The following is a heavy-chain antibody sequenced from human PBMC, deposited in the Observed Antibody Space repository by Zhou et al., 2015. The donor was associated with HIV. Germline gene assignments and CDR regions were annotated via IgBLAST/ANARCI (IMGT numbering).Heavy chain of an antibody. CDR2: ISGSGGST. V-gene: IGHV3-23*01. J-gene: IGHJ4*02. Sequence: EVQLLESGGGLVQPGGSLRLSCVASGFTFSSYAMSWVRQAPGKGLEWVSVISGSGGSTFYADSVKGRFTISRDNSKNTLYVQMNSLRAEDTAVYYCAKDSDSSSATGFENWGQGTLVTVSS. CDR3: AKDSDSSSATGFEN. CDR1: GFTFSSYA. D-gene: IGHD6-6*01.